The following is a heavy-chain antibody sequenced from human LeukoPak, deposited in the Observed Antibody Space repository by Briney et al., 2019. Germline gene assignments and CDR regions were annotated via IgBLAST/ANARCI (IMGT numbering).Heavy chain of an antibody. Sequence: ASVKVSCTASGYTFTSYDINWVRQATGQGLEWMGWMNPNSGNTGYAQKFQGRVTMTRTTSISTAYMELSSLRSEDTAVYYCARGRRYFDWSAPNRNNWFDPWGQGTLVTVSS. CDR3: ARGRRYFDWSAPNRNNWFDP. CDR1: GYTFTSYD. D-gene: IGHD3-9*01. CDR2: MNPNSGNT. J-gene: IGHJ5*02. V-gene: IGHV1-8*01.